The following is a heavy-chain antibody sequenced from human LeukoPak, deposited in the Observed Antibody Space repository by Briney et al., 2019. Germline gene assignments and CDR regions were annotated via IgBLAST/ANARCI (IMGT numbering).Heavy chain of an antibody. CDR3: AREKLELQGAYNWFDP. Sequence: PSETLSLTCTVSGGSISSGSYYWSWIRQYPGKGLEWIGYIYYSGSTYYNPSLKSRVTISLDTSRNQFSLKLSSVTAADTAIYYCAREKLELQGAYNWFDPWGQGTLVTVSS. D-gene: IGHD1-7*01. CDR2: IYYSGST. V-gene: IGHV4-31*03. CDR1: GGSISSGSYY. J-gene: IGHJ5*02.